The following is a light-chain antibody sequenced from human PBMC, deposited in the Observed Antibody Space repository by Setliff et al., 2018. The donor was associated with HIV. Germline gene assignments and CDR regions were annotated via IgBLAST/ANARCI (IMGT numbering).Light chain of an antibody. CDR2: EVS. V-gene: IGLV2-23*02. Sequence: QSVLTQPASVSGSPGQSITISCTGTSSDVGSYNLVSWYQHHPGKAPKLMIYEVSKWPSGVSNRFSGSKSGNTASLTTSGLQAEDETDYYCCSYAGSKTFVFGTGTRSPS. CDR1: SSDVGSYNL. J-gene: IGLJ1*01. CDR3: CSYAGSKTFV.